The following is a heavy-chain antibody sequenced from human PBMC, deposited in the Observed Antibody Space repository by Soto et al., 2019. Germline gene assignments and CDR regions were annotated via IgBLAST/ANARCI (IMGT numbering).Heavy chain of an antibody. CDR1: GGSISSGGYS. D-gene: IGHD3-3*01. J-gene: IGHJ5*02. CDR3: ARTSASSFLGWFDP. Sequence: SETLSLTCAVSGGSISSGGYSWSWIRQPPGKGLEWIGYIYHSGSTYYNPSLKSRVTISVDRSKNQFSLKLSSVTAADTAVYYCARTSASSFLGWFDPWGQGTLVTVSS. V-gene: IGHV4-30-2*01. CDR2: IYHSGST.